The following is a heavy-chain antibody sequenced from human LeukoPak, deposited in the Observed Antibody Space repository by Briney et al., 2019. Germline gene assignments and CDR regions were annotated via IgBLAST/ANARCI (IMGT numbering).Heavy chain of an antibody. CDR1: GGSFSGYY. CDR3: AGGDRATAY. CDR2: INHSGST. J-gene: IGHJ4*02. Sequence: SETLSLTCAVYGGSFSGYYWNWIRQPPGKGLEWIGEINHSGSTNYNPSLKSRVTISVDTSKNQFSLKLSSVTAADTAVYYCAGGDRATAYWGQGTLVTVSS. V-gene: IGHV4-34*01. D-gene: IGHD1-26*01.